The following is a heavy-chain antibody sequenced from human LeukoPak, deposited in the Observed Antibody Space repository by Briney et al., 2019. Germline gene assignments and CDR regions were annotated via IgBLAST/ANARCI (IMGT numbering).Heavy chain of an antibody. Sequence: SETLSLTCAVYGGSFSGYYWSWIRQPPGKGLERIGEINHSGSTNYNPSLKSRVTISVDTSKNQFSLKLSSVTAADTAVYYCARGPRSMVRGVIPPGMDVWGQGTTVTVSS. V-gene: IGHV4-34*01. CDR2: INHSGST. D-gene: IGHD3-10*01. CDR3: ARGPRSMVRGVIPPGMDV. J-gene: IGHJ6*02. CDR1: GGSFSGYY.